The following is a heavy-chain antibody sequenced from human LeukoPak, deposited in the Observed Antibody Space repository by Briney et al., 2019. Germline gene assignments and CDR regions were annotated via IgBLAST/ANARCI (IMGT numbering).Heavy chain of an antibody. CDR3: ARGFSSGRFGFDI. J-gene: IGHJ3*02. CDR2: INPNSGGT. V-gene: IGHV1-2*06. D-gene: IGHD6-19*01. Sequence: GASVKVSCKASGYTSRDYFMFWVRQAPGQGLEWMGRINPNSGGTKYAQKFQGRVTMTRDTSISTAYMELSGLRSDDAAVFYCARGFSSGRFGFDIWGPGTVVAVSS. CDR1: GYTSRDYF.